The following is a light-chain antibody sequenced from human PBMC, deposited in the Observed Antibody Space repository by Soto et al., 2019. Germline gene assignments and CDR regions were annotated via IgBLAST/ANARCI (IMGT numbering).Light chain of an antibody. CDR1: ESIARH. Sequence: DIQMTQSPSSLSASVGDRVTITCRASESIARHLNWYQQKPGKAPKLLIYAASSLQNGVPSRFRGGGTGTDFTRTSSNLQPEDFATYCCQQSYSILSITFGQGTRLEIK. J-gene: IGKJ5*01. V-gene: IGKV1-39*01. CDR2: AAS. CDR3: QQSYSILSIT.